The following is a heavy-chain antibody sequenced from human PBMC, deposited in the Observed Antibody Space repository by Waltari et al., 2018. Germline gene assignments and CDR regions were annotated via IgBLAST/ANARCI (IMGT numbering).Heavy chain of an antibody. D-gene: IGHD6-19*01. CDR1: GGSISSHY. CDR3: ATFSGGFFPDY. Sequence: QVQLQESGPGLVKPSETLSLTCTVSGGSISSHYWSWIRQPPGKGLEWIGYIYYSGSTNYNPSLKSRVTISVDTSKNQFSLKLSSVTAADTAVYYCATFSGGFFPDYWGQGTLVTVAS. J-gene: IGHJ4*02. V-gene: IGHV4-59*11. CDR2: IYYSGST.